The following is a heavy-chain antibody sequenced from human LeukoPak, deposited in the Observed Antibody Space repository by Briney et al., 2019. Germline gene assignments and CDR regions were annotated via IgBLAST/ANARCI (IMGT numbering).Heavy chain of an antibody. CDR1: GGSISSCY. Sequence: PSETLSLTCTVSGGSISSCYWSWIRQPAGKGLEWIRRIYTSGSTNYNPSLKSRVSMSVDTSKNQFSLTLSSVTAARTAVYYCARDFRIPAATYYYYYYYMDVCGKGTTVSVSS. CDR2: IYTSGST. J-gene: IGHJ6*03. D-gene: IGHD2-2*01. V-gene: IGHV4-4*07. CDR3: ARDFRIPAATYYYYYYYMDV.